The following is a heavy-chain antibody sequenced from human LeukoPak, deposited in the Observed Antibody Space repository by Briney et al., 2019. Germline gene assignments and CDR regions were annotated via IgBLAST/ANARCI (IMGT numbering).Heavy chain of an antibody. J-gene: IGHJ4*02. CDR1: GFTFSSYS. CDR3: ARGGTTGTTRFDY. CDR2: ISSSSGSI. Sequence: PGGSLRLSCAASGFTFSSYSMNWVRQAPGKGLEWVSYISSSSGSIYYADSVKGRFTTSRDNTKNSLYLQMNSLRAEDTAVYYCARGGTTGTTRFDYWGQGNLVTVSS. D-gene: IGHD1-1*01. V-gene: IGHV3-48*04.